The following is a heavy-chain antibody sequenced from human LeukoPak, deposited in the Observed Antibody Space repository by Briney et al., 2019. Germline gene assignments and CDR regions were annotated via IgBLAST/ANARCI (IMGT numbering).Heavy chain of an antibody. CDR3: YGLTGTNPDY. CDR2: ISSSSYI. Sequence: PGGSLRLSYATSGFSFRTYNMNWVRQAPGKGLEWVSSISSSSYIYYADSVKGRFTISRDNAKKSLYLQMNSLRAEDTAVYYCYGLTGTNPDYWGQGTLVTVSS. D-gene: IGHD7-27*01. CDR1: GFSFRTYN. V-gene: IGHV3-21*01. J-gene: IGHJ4*02.